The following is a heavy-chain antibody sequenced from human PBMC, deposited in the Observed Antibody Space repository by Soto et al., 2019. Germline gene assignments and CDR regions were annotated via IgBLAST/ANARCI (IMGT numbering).Heavy chain of an antibody. CDR1: GFTFSNYA. V-gene: IGHV3-23*01. J-gene: IGHJ4*02. D-gene: IGHD6-19*01. CDR3: AKTDKFNSQSSGWANRFDS. Sequence: EVQLLESGGGLVQPGGSLRLFCAAFGFTFSNYAMTWVRQAPGKGLEWVSTITSGGDTYFGDTVKGRFSISRDISKSTLYLQMDSLRAEDTAVYYCAKTDKFNSQSSGWANRFDSWGQGTLVTVSS. CDR2: ITSGGDT.